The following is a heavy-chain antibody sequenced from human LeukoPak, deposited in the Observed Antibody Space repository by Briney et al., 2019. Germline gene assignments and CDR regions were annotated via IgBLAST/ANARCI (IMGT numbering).Heavy chain of an antibody. V-gene: IGHV4-4*02. J-gene: IGHJ3*01. CDR3: ASDYSSDSEGFDF. CDR1: SGSIFSSNW. D-gene: IGHD2-21*01. Sequence: PSGTLSLTCTVSSGSIFSSNWWSWVRQPPGKGLEWIGQIFQSGSTSYSPSLKSRVTISMDKSKNQFSLKLTSVTAADTALYYCASDYSSDSEGFDFWGHGTMVTVSS. CDR2: IFQSGST.